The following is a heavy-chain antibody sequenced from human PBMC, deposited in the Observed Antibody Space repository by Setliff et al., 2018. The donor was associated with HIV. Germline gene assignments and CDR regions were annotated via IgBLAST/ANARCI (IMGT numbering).Heavy chain of an antibody. CDR1: GGSISSSSYY. V-gene: IGHV4-39*07. Sequence: SETLSLTCTVSGGSISSSSYYWGWIRQPPGKGLEWIGSIYYSGSTYYNPSLRGRVTMSIDTSKNQFFLNLSSVTAADTAVYYCARPGGSIVGATGAFNIWGQGTMVTVSS. CDR2: IYYSGST. D-gene: IGHD1-26*01. CDR3: ARPGGSIVGATGAFNI. J-gene: IGHJ3*02.